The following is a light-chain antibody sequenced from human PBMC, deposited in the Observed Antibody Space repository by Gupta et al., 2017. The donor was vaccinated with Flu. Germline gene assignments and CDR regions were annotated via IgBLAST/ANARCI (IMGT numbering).Light chain of an antibody. Sequence: GKTASITCSANRWGDKHVCWYQQQPGQAPVLVMYEDNKRPAGIPGRFSGSNSGNTATLTIRGSQVMDEADYYCQAWDSTTAVVFGGGTKLTVL. CDR1: RWGDKH. CDR3: QAWDSTTAVV. CDR2: EDN. V-gene: IGLV3-1*01. J-gene: IGLJ2*01.